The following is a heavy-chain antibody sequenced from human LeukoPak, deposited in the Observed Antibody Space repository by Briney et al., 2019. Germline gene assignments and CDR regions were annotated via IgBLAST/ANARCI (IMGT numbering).Heavy chain of an antibody. J-gene: IGHJ6*02. CDR2: ISSSGSTI. CDR3: AKDLSTVTTGYGMDV. V-gene: IGHV3-11*01. CDR1: GFTFSDYY. Sequence: GGSLRLSCAASGFTFSDYYMSWIRQAPGKGLEWVSYISSSGSTIYYADSVKGRFTISRDNAKNSLYLQMNSLRAEDTALYYCAKDLSTVTTGYGMDVWGQGTTVTVSS. D-gene: IGHD4-17*01.